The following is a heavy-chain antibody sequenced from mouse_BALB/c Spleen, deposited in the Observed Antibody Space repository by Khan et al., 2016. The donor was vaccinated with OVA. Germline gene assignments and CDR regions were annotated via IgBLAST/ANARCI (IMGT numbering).Heavy chain of an antibody. J-gene: IGHJ1*01. CDR2: ITPANGNT. CDR1: GFNIKDTY. CDR3: VLHSSDPRNFDV. Sequence: EVQLQQSGAELVKPGASVKLSCTASGFNIKDTYIHWVKRRPEQGLEWIGRITPANGNTEYDPKFQGKATMRADTSSNTAYLQLSSLTSGDTAVYYCVLHSSDPRNFDVWGAGTTVTVSS. V-gene: IGHV14-3*02.